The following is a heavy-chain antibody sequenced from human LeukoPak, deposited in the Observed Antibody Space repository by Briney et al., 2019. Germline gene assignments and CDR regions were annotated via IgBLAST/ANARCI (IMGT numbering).Heavy chain of an antibody. D-gene: IGHD3/OR15-3a*01. V-gene: IGHV4-4*07. CDR2: IYTSGST. Sequence: KSSETLSLTCTVSVGSISGYYWSWIRQPAGKGLEWIGRIYTSGSTNYNPSLKTRVTMSVDTSKNHFSLKLSSVTAADTAVYYCARDKDYYFDCWGRGTLVTVSS. CDR1: VGSISGYY. J-gene: IGHJ4*02. CDR3: ARDKDYYFDC.